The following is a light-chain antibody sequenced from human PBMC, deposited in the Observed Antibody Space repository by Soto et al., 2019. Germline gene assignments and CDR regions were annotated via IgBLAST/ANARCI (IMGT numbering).Light chain of an antibody. V-gene: IGKV3-20*01. CDR1: QSVSSSY. CDR2: GAS. J-gene: IGKJ2*01. Sequence: EIVLTQSPGTLSLSPGEGATLSCRASQSVSSSYLAWYQLKPGQAPRLLIYGASIRATGIPDRFSGSGSETDFTLTISRLEPEDFAVYYCQQYGSSPPYTFGQGTSVEIK. CDR3: QQYGSSPPYT.